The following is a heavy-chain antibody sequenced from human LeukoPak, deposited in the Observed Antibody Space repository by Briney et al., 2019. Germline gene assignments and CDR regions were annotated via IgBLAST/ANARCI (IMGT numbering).Heavy chain of an antibody. CDR1: GFTFSSYS. Sequence: PGGSLRLSCAASGFTFSSYSMNWVRQAPGKGLEWVSYISSSSSTIYYADSVKGRFTISRDNAKNSLYLQMNSLRAEDTAVYYCATDKDWTYLDYWGQGTLVTVSS. D-gene: IGHD3/OR15-3a*01. CDR2: ISSSSSTI. CDR3: ATDKDWTYLDY. V-gene: IGHV3-48*01. J-gene: IGHJ4*02.